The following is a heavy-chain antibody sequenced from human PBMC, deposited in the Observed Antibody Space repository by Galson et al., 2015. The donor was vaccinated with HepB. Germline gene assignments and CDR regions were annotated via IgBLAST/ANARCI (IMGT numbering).Heavy chain of an antibody. D-gene: IGHD3-3*01. V-gene: IGHV3-23*01. J-gene: IGHJ4*02. Sequence: SLRLSCAASGFTFSSYAMSWVRQAPGKGLEWVSAISGSGASTYYADSVKGRFTISRDNSKNTLYLQMNSLRAEDTAVYYCAPSSRGDFWSGYLKWGQGTLVTVSS. CDR2: ISGSGAST. CDR1: GFTFSSYA. CDR3: APSSRGDFWSGYLK.